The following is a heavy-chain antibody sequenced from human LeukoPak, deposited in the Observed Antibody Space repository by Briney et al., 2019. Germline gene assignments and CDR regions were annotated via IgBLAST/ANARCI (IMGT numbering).Heavy chain of an antibody. J-gene: IGHJ5*02. Sequence: SETQSLTCTVSGGSISSGSYYWSWIRQPAGKGLEWIGRIYTSGSTNYNPSLKSRVTISVDTSKNQFSLKLSSVTAADTAVYYCARDREVGGSFHWFDPWGQGTLVTVSS. CDR1: GGSISSGSYY. V-gene: IGHV4-61*02. CDR3: ARDREVGGSFHWFDP. D-gene: IGHD2-15*01. CDR2: IYTSGST.